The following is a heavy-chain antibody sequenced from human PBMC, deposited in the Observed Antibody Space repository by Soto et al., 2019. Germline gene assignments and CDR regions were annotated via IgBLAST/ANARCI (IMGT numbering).Heavy chain of an antibody. CDR1: GYSVSSNSAA. J-gene: IGHJ3*02. Sequence: SHTRSLTCAISGYSVSSNSAAWNLIRQSPSRGLEWLGRTYYRSKWYNDYAVSVKSRITINPDTSKNQFSLQLNSVTPEDTAVYYCARGQAFDIWGQGTMVTVSS. CDR2: TYYRSKWYN. CDR3: ARGQAFDI. V-gene: IGHV6-1*01.